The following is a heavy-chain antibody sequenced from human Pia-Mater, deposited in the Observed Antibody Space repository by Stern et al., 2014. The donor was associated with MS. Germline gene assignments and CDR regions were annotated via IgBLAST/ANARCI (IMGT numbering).Heavy chain of an antibody. V-gene: IGHV7-4-1*02. CDR3: ASRGAGEFGVSPTGS. Sequence: QVQLVQSGSELKKPGASVKVSCKASGYNFRNYAMNWVRQAPGQGLEWMGGINTNTGKPLYAQGFTGRFVFSLDTSVSTAYLQISSLKTEDTAVYYCASRGAGEFGVSPTGSWGQGTPVTVSS. CDR1: GYNFRNYA. CDR2: INTNTGKP. D-gene: IGHD2-8*01. J-gene: IGHJ5*02.